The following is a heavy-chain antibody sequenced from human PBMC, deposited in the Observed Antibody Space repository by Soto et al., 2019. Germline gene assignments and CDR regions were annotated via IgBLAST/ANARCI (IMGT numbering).Heavy chain of an antibody. CDR3: ARGSSDFRSGYYKTWYFDL. Sequence: QVQLQESGPGLVKPSQTLSLTCTVSGGSISSGGYYWSWIRQHPGKGLEWIGYIYYSGSTYYNPSLKSRVTISVDTSKNQFSLKLSSVTAADTAVYYCARGSSDFRSGYYKTWYFDLWGRGTLVTVSS. CDR2: IYYSGST. J-gene: IGHJ2*01. CDR1: GGSISSGGYY. D-gene: IGHD3-3*01. V-gene: IGHV4-31*03.